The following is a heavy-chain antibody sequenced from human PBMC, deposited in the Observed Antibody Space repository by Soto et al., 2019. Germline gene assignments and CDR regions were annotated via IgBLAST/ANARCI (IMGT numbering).Heavy chain of an antibody. CDR2: IDPIGGNT. D-gene: IGHD2-2*01. CDR3: VRGYCTSSASCEGDFQH. CDR1: GYTFTTYH. Sequence: QVQLVQSGAEVKEPGASVKISCKASGYTFTTYHIHWVRQAPGQGLDWMGMIDPIGGNTGYARKFQDRVAMPRDTSTGTAYIDVTSLRFDDTAMYFCVRGYCTSSASCEGDFQHWGQGTLVTVSS. J-gene: IGHJ1*01. V-gene: IGHV1-46*01.